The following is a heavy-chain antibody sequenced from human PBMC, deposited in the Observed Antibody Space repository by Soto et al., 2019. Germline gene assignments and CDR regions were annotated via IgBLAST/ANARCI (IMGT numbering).Heavy chain of an antibody. Sequence: GGSLRLSCAASGFTFSSYSMNWVRQAPGKGLEWVSSISSSSSYIYYADSVRGRFTISRDNAKNSLYLQMNILRAEDTAVYYCSRDEDGYSRFDYWGRGTLVTVSS. D-gene: IGHD4-4*01. CDR3: SRDEDGYSRFDY. CDR1: GFTFSSYS. CDR2: ISSSSSYI. J-gene: IGHJ4*02. V-gene: IGHV3-21*01.